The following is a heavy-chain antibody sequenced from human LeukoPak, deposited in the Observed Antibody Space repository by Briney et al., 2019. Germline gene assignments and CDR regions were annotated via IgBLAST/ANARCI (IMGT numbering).Heavy chain of an antibody. CDR3: ARTGYSSGWSGDY. Sequence: PSETLSLTCAVYGGSFSGYYWSWIRQPPGKGLEWIGEINHSGSTNYNPSLKSRVTISVDTSKNQFSLKLSSVTAADTAVYYCARTGYSSGWSGDYWGQGTLVTVSS. V-gene: IGHV4-34*01. CDR2: INHSGST. D-gene: IGHD6-19*01. CDR1: GGSFSGYY. J-gene: IGHJ4*02.